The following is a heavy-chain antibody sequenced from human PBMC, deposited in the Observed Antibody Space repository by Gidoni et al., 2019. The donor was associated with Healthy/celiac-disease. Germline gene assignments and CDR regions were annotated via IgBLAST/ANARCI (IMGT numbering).Heavy chain of an antibody. J-gene: IGHJ4*02. CDR1: GGSISSSSYY. CDR2: IYYSGST. V-gene: IGHV4-39*01. Sequence: QLQLQESGPGLVTPSAALSVTCTVSGGSISSSSYYWGWLRQPPGKGLEWIVSIYYSGSTYTNPALKSRVTITGETSKTPFSLKLSSVTAADTAVYYCARHAVDGDYGDYPSHFDYWGQGTLVTVSS. D-gene: IGHD4-17*01. CDR3: ARHAVDGDYGDYPSHFDY.